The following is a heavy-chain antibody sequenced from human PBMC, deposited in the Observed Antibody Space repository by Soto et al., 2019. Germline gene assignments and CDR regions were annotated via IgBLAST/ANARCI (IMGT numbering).Heavy chain of an antibody. D-gene: IGHD3-22*01. CDR3: ARVGPWVPYYYDSSPYTFENWFDP. CDR2: IYHGGST. J-gene: IGHJ5*02. CDR1: GGSITSYH. Sequence: PSETLSLTCIVSGGSITSYHWGWLRQPPGNGLEWIGSIYHGGSTYYNPSLNSRVTLSIDMTNNHVSLILNSVTAADTAVYYCARVGPWVPYYYDSSPYTFENWFDPWGQGTLVTVSS. V-gene: IGHV4-38-2*02.